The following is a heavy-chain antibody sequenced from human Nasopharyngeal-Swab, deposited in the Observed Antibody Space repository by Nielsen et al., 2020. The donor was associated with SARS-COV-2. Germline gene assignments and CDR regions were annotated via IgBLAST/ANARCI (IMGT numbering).Heavy chain of an antibody. CDR2: IKQDGSEK. CDR1: GFTFSNYW. Sequence: GGSLRLSCAASGFTFSNYWMSCVRQAPGKGLEWVANIKQDGSEKYYVDSVKGRFTISRDNAKNSLYLQMNSLRAEDTAVYYCARGRYNWNYIPFEYWGQGTLVTVSS. V-gene: IGHV3-7*01. D-gene: IGHD1-7*01. CDR3: ARGRYNWNYIPFEY. J-gene: IGHJ4*02.